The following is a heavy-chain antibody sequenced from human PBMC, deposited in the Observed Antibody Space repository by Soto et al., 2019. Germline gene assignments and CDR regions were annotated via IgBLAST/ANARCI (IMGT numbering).Heavy chain of an antibody. CDR1: GFTFSSYD. V-gene: IGHV3-23*01. CDR3: TKGGRYCSGGSCYVSPSSD. J-gene: IGHJ4*02. CDR2: ISGSGGST. D-gene: IGHD2-15*01. Sequence: EVQLLESGGGLVQPGGSLRLSCAAYGFTFSSYDMSWVRQAPGKGLEWVSAISGSGGSTYYADSVKGRFTISRDNSMNTLYLQMNSLRAEDTAVYYCTKGGRYCSGGSCYVSPSSDWGQGTLVTVSS.